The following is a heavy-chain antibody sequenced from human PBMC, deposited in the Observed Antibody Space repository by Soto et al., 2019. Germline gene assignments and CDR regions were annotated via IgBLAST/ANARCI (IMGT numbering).Heavy chain of an antibody. CDR2: ISASGSST. CDR1: GFTFSSYA. Sequence: GGSLRLSCAASGFTFSSYAMSWVRQAPGKGLEWVSSISASGSSTYYADSVKGRFTISRDNSKNTLYLQMNSLRDEDKAVYYCASHYDMSSSYLSAVNNWGQGTLVTVPS. D-gene: IGHD3-9*01. V-gene: IGHV3-23*01. CDR3: ASHYDMSSSYLSAVNN. J-gene: IGHJ4*02.